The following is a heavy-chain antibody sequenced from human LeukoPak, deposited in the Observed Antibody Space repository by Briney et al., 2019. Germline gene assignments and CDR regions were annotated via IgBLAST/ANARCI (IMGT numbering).Heavy chain of an antibody. D-gene: IGHD5-12*01. V-gene: IGHV3-30*02. J-gene: IGHJ4*02. Sequence: GGSLRLSCASTFTFSIYGMHWVRQAPGKGLEWVAFIQYDGTNKYYADSVKGRFTISRDNSRNTLYLQMNSLRAEDTAVYYCASERTEYSYGTVFDFWGQGTLVTVSS. CDR1: TFTFSIYG. CDR2: IQYDGTNK. CDR3: ASERTEYSYGTVFDF.